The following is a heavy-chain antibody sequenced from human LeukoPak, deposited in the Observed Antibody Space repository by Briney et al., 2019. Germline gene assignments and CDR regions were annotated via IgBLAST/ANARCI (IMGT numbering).Heavy chain of an antibody. CDR2: ISYGGSNK. CDR3: ARNSGYDSGGYAFDI. Sequence: GGSLRLSCAASGFTFSSYAMHWVRQAPGKGLEWVAVISYGGSNKYYADSVKGRFTISRDNSKNTLYLQMNSLRAEDTAVYYCARNSGYDSGGYAFDIWGQGTMVTVSS. CDR1: GFTFSSYA. V-gene: IGHV3-30-3*01. D-gene: IGHD5-12*01. J-gene: IGHJ3*02.